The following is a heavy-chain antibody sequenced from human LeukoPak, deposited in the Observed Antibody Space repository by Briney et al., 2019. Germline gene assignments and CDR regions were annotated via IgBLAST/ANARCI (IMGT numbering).Heavy chain of an antibody. Sequence: PSETLSLTCTVSGGSISSGSYYWSWIRQPAGKGLEWIGRIYTSGSTNYNPSLKSRVTISVDTSKKQFSLPLSSVTAADTAVYYCARGTGAVVTYYFDYWGQGTLVTVSS. CDR3: ARGTGAVVTYYFDY. V-gene: IGHV4-61*02. CDR1: GGSISSGSYY. D-gene: IGHD4-23*01. CDR2: IYTSGST. J-gene: IGHJ4*02.